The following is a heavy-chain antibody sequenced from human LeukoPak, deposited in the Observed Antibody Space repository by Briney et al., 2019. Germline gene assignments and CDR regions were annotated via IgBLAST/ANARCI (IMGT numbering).Heavy chain of an antibody. CDR3: ARDYTVYGEGGGNWFDP. Sequence: SETLSLTCTVSGGSISSGDYYWSWIRQPPGKGLEWIGYIYYSGSTYYNPSLKSRVTISVDTSKNQFSLKLSSVTAADTAVYYCARDYTVYGEGGGNWFDPWGQGTLVTVSS. CDR1: GGSISSGDYY. J-gene: IGHJ5*02. CDR2: IYYSGST. D-gene: IGHD4-17*01. V-gene: IGHV4-30-4*01.